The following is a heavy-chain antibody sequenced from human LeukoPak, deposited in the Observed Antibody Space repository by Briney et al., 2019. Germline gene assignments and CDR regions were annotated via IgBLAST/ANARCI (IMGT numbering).Heavy chain of an antibody. CDR1: GFTFSSYW. Sequence: GGSLRLSCAASGFTFSSYWMSWVRQAPGKGPEWVANIKYDGSEKYHVDSVKGRFTISRDNAKNSLYLQMNSLRAEDTAVYYCAREGIVVVTANYFDYWGQGTLVTVSS. CDR2: IKYDGSEK. CDR3: AREGIVVVTANYFDY. D-gene: IGHD2-21*02. V-gene: IGHV3-7*01. J-gene: IGHJ4*02.